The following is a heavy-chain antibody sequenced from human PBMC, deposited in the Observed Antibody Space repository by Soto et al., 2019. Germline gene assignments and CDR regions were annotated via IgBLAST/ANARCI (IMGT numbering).Heavy chain of an antibody. Sequence: PSETLSLTCTVPGGPIRRRGYYWSWIRQHPGQGLEWIGFVYYSGTTDYNPSLKSRVTILADTSKNQFSLRLRSVTAADTAVYYCARGGWSMDVWGQGTTVTVSS. CDR1: GGPIRRRGYY. D-gene: IGHD2-15*01. V-gene: IGHV4-31*03. J-gene: IGHJ6*02. CDR2: VYYSGTT. CDR3: ARGGWSMDV.